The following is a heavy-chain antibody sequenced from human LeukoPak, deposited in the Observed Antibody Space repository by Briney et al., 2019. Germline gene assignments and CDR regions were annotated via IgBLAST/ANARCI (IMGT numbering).Heavy chain of an antibody. CDR3: ASSRRYCSSTSCSRFDP. D-gene: IGHD2-2*01. CDR1: GGSISSYY. Sequence: PSETLSLTCTVSGGSISSYYWSWIRQPPGKGLEWIGSIYYSGSTYYNPSLKSRVTISVDTSKNQFSLKLSSVTAADTAVYYCASSRRYCSSTSCSRFDPWGQGTLVTVSS. V-gene: IGHV4-59*05. CDR2: IYYSGST. J-gene: IGHJ5*02.